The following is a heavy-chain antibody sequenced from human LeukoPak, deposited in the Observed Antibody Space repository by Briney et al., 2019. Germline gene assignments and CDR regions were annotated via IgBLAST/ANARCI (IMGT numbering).Heavy chain of an antibody. Sequence: PGGSLRLSCAASGFTFSSYWMSWVRPAPGKGLEWVANIKQDGSEKYCVDSVKGRFTISRDNAKNSLYLQMNSLRAEDTAVYYCAREGYARGWYFDYWGQGTLVTVSS. CDR1: GFTFSSYW. J-gene: IGHJ4*02. D-gene: IGHD5-12*01. CDR3: AREGYARGWYFDY. V-gene: IGHV3-7*01. CDR2: IKQDGSEK.